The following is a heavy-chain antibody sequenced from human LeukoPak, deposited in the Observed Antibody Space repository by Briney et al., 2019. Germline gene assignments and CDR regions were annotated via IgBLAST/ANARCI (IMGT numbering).Heavy chain of an antibody. V-gene: IGHV3-74*01. CDR1: GFTFSSYW. CDR2: INSDGSST. J-gene: IGHJ4*02. D-gene: IGHD2-2*01. CDR3: AREEGWHQLPRQDY. Sequence: GGSLRLSCAASGFTFSSYWMHWVRQAPGKGLVWVSRINSDGSSTSYADSVKGRFTISRDNAKNSLYLQMNSLRAEDTAVYYCAREEGWHQLPRQDYWGQGTLVTVSS.